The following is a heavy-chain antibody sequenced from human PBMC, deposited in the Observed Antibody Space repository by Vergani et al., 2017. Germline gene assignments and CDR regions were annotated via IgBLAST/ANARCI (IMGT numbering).Heavy chain of an antibody. CDR1: GGTFSTFA. CDR3: ARIYSGYGSGYY. Sequence: QVQLVQSGAEVKKPGSSVKVSCKASGGTFSTFAITWVRQAPGQGLEWMGRIIPFFGIANYAQKCQGRVTITADKSTSTAYLELSSLRSEDTAVYYCARIYSGYGSGYYWGQGTLVTVSS. J-gene: IGHJ4*02. CDR2: IIPFFGIA. D-gene: IGHD5-12*01. V-gene: IGHV1-69*04.